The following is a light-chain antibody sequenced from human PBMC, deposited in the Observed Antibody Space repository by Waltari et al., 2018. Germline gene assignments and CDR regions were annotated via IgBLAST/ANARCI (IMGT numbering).Light chain of an antibody. Sequence: DVVMTQSPLSLPVTLGQAASISCRSSESLVSSDGNTYFNWFHQRPGQPPRRLFYKVSNRDSGVPDRFSGSGLGTDFTLTISRVEAEDVGVYYCMQGIHRPWTFGQGTKVEIK. CDR1: ESLVSSDGNTY. CDR3: MQGIHRPWT. CDR2: KVS. J-gene: IGKJ1*01. V-gene: IGKV2-30*01.